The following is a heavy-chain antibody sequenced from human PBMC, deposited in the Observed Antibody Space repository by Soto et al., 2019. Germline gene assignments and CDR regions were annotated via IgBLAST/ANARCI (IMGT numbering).Heavy chain of an antibody. Sequence: QVQLVQSGAEVKKPGASVKVSCKASGYTFTSYYMHWVRQAPGLGLEWMGIINPSGGSTSYAQKFQGRVTMTSDTSTSTVYMELSRLISEDTAVYYCARVRHEMSDAFAIWVQGTMVTVSS. J-gene: IGHJ3*02. CDR3: ARVRHEMSDAFAI. V-gene: IGHV1-46*01. CDR1: GYTFTSYY. CDR2: INPSGGST.